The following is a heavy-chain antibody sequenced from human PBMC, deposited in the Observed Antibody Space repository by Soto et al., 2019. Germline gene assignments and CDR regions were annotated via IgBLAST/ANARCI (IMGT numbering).Heavy chain of an antibody. Sequence: GGSLRLSCEASGFTFSNYAMIWFRQAPGKGLEWVSVISGTGGAAYYADSVKGRFTISRDNSKNTLYLQMNSLRAEDTAVYYCAKSVAIRSYGFSDYWGQGTLVTVSS. CDR3: AKSVAIRSYGFSDY. V-gene: IGHV3-23*01. D-gene: IGHD2-21*01. J-gene: IGHJ4*02. CDR2: ISGTGGAA. CDR1: GFTFSNYA.